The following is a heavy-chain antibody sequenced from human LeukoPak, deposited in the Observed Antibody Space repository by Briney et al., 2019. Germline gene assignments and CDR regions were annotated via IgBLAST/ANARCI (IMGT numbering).Heavy chain of an antibody. Sequence: GGSLRLSCAASGFTFSRYGMPWVRQAPGKGLEWVAVVSPDGSDEYYTDSVKGRFTIPRDKSKNTLYLQMNSLRAEDTAVYYCAKGGSGTYYYYGVDDWGQGTTVTVSS. V-gene: IGHV3-30*18. D-gene: IGHD1-26*01. J-gene: IGHJ6*02. CDR3: AKGGSGTYYYYGVDD. CDR1: GFTFSRYG. CDR2: VSPDGSDE.